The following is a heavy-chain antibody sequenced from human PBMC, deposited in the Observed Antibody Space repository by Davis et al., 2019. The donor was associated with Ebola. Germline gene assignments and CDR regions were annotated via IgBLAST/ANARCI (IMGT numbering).Heavy chain of an antibody. CDR1: GFTFSSYG. D-gene: IGHD3-10*01. CDR2: IKEDGGEK. V-gene: IGHV3-7*01. J-gene: IGHJ6*02. CDR3: ARDGPRDYYGSGAGMDV. Sequence: PGGSLRLSCAASGFTFSSYGMHWVRQAPGKGLEWVANIKEDGGEKYYVDSVKGRFTISRDNAKNSLYLQMNSLRAEDTAVYYCARDGPRDYYGSGAGMDVWGQGTTVTVSS.